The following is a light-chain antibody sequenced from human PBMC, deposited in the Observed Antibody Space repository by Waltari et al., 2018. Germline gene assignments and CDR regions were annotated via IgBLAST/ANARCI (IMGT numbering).Light chain of an antibody. CDR1: SSDIGAFNY. CDR3: ASFISGSTSSVL. J-gene: IGLJ3*02. CDR2: DVT. Sequence: QSALTQPASVSGSPGQSITIPCTGTSSDIGAFNYVSWSQQHPGKAPKVLIYDVTNRPSGVSYRFSGSKSGNTASLTISGLQAEDEAYYHCASFISGSTSSVLFGGGTKLTVL. V-gene: IGLV2-14*03.